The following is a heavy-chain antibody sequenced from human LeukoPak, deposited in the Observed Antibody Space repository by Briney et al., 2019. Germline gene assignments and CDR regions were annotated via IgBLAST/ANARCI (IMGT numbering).Heavy chain of an antibody. Sequence: SETLSLTCAVSGDSFTTSDYSWSWIRQPPGKALEWIGHIYHTGTSYYNPSLKSRVAISIDKSKNQFSLQLKSVTAADTAVYYCSRFTYFFGSGSSMIQAFDIWGQGTMVTVSS. CDR1: GDSFTTSDYS. CDR2: IYHTGTS. V-gene: IGHV4-30-2*01. D-gene: IGHD3-10*01. J-gene: IGHJ3*02. CDR3: SRFTYFFGSGSSMIQAFDI.